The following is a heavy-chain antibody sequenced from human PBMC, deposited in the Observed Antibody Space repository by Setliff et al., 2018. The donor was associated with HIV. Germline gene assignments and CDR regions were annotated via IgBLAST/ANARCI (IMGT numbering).Heavy chain of an antibody. Sequence: PGGSLRLSCAASGFTFSSYGMHWVRQAPGKGLEWVAFIRFDGSAKYNVDSVKGRFTISRDNSKNTVFLQMNSLRAEDTAVYYCAKDQGYRSYYIEYWGQGTLVTVSS. V-gene: IGHV3-30*02. CDR2: IRFDGSAK. J-gene: IGHJ4*02. D-gene: IGHD5-18*01. CDR3: AKDQGYRSYYIEY. CDR1: GFTFSSYG.